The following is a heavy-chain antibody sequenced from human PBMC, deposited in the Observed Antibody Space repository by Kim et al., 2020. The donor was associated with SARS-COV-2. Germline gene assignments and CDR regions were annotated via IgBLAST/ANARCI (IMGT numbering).Heavy chain of an antibody. V-gene: IGHV3-48*04. J-gene: IGHJ4*01. CDR3: ARDGGVSGLFDY. CDR1: GFSFGTWS. Sequence: GVSMRLSCVGSGFSFGTWSVSWVRQAPGKGLEWVSYIGNYCNKIHYADSVKGRFTISRDTAKNEVYLQMNSLRVEDTAVYYCARDGGVSGLFDYWGHGTLVTVSS. D-gene: IGHD3-16*01. CDR2: IGNYCNKI.